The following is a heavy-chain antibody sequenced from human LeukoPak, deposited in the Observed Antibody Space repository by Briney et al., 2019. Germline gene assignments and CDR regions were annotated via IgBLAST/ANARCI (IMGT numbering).Heavy chain of an antibody. CDR3: ATGIAAESSVATEY. Sequence: GGSLRLSCAASGFTFSSYCMYWVRQVPGKGLVCVSRINSGGDIAYYADSVKGRFTISRYNAKNTLFLQMNSLRDEDTAVYYCATGIAAESSVATEYGGQGALVTVSS. CDR1: GFTFSSYC. V-gene: IGHV3-74*01. J-gene: IGHJ4*02. CDR2: INSGGDIA. D-gene: IGHD6-13*01.